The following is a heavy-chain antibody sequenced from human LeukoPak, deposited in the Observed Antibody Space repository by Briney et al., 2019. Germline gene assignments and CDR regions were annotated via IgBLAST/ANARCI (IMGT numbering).Heavy chain of an antibody. CDR1: GYSFTSYW. V-gene: IGHV5-51*01. Sequence: PGESLKISCKGSGYSFTSYWIGWVRQMPGKGLEWMGIIYPGDSDTRYSPSFQGQVTISADKSISTAYLQWSSLKASDTAMYYCARLRGYYYDSSGSDAFDIWGQGTMVTVSS. J-gene: IGHJ3*02. CDR3: ARLRGYYYDSSGSDAFDI. CDR2: IYPGDSDT. D-gene: IGHD3-22*01.